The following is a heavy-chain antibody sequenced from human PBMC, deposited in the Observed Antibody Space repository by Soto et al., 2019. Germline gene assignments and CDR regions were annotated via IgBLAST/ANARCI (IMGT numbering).Heavy chain of an antibody. CDR3: ARVESSGDGYNLISPPPDY. Sequence: GAPVKGSSKASGGTLRSYAISWVRQAPGQRREWMGGIIPIFGTANYAQKFQGRVTITADESTSTAYMELSSLRSEDTAVYYCARVESSGDGYNLISPPPDYWGQGTLVTVSS. V-gene: IGHV1-69*13. J-gene: IGHJ4*02. CDR2: IIPIFGTA. CDR1: GGTLRSYA. D-gene: IGHD5-12*01.